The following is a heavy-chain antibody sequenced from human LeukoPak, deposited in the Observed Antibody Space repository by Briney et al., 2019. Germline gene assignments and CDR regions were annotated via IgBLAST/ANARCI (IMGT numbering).Heavy chain of an antibody. Sequence: ASVKVSCKASGYTFTSYGISWVRQAPGQGLEWMGWISAYNGNTNYAQKLQGRVTMTTDASTSTACMELRSLRSDDTAVYYCARDGRYSSSWYVYYYGMDVWGQGTTVTVSS. CDR2: ISAYNGNT. CDR3: ARDGRYSSSWYVYYYGMDV. J-gene: IGHJ6*02. V-gene: IGHV1-18*01. D-gene: IGHD6-13*01. CDR1: GYTFTSYG.